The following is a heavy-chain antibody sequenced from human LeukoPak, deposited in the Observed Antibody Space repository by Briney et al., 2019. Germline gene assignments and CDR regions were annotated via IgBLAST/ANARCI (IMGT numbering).Heavy chain of an antibody. V-gene: IGHV3-30-3*01. CDR2: ISYDGSNK. CDR3: ARDLLSQPY. J-gene: IGHJ4*02. Sequence: GGSLRLSCAASGFTFSSYDMHWVRQATGKGLEWVAVISYDGSNKYYADSVKGRFTISRDNSKNTLYLQMNSLRAEDTAVYYCARDLLSQPYWGQGTLVTVSS. D-gene: IGHD1-14*01. CDR1: GFTFSSYD.